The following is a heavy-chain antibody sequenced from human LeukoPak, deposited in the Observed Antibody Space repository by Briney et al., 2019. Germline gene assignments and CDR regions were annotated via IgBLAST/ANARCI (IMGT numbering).Heavy chain of an antibody. CDR2: IKKDGSEK. Sequence: GGSLRLSCAASGFTFSSYSMYWVRQAPGKGLEWVANIKKDGSEKYYVDSVKGRFTISRVNAKTSLYLQMNSLRAEDTAVYYCARDLSGVTGYTYGRGIDYWGQGTLVTVSS. V-gene: IGHV3-7*01. J-gene: IGHJ4*02. D-gene: IGHD5-18*01. CDR3: ARDLSGVTGYTYGRGIDY. CDR1: GFTFSSYS.